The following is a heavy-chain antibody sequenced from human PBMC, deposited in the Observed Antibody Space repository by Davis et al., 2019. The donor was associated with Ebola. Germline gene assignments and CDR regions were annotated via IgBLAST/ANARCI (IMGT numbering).Heavy chain of an antibody. Sequence: GESLKTSCKGTGYGFTSYWIALVRQMPGKGLDWMRIISPRHSDTRYSPSFQGQVTIAADTSINTAYLQWNTLKAADTGLYYCARVLFNYHSSGPLGYWGQGTLVTVSS. CDR3: ARVLFNYHSSGPLGY. CDR1: GYGFTSYW. D-gene: IGHD3-22*01. V-gene: IGHV5-51*01. CDR2: ISPRHSDT. J-gene: IGHJ4*02.